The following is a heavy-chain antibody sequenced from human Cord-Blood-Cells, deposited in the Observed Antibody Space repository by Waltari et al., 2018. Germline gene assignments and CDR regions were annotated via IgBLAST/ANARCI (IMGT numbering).Heavy chain of an antibody. CDR2: INHSGST. D-gene: IGHD1-1*01. J-gene: IGHJ3*02. CDR1: GGSFSGYY. Sequence: QVQLQQWGAGLLKSSETLSLTCAVYGGSFSGYYWSWIRQPPGKGLEWIGEINHSGSTNYNPSLKSRVTISVDTSKNQFSLKLSSVTAADTAVYYCARLGTYANTRSYAFDIWGQGTMVTVSS. V-gene: IGHV4-34*01. CDR3: ARLGTYANTRSYAFDI.